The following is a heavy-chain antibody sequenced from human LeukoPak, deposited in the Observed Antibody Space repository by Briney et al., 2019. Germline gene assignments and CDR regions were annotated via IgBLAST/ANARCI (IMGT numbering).Heavy chain of an antibody. J-gene: IGHJ4*02. CDR2: ISGSGGDT. V-gene: IGHV3-23*01. CDR1: GFTFSSYP. Sequence: GGSLRLSCAASGFTFSSYPMSGVRQAPGKGLEWVSAISGSGGDTYYADSVKGRFTISRDNSKNTLYLQMNSLRAEDTALYYCATSSGWYPKYFDYWGQGTLVTVSS. D-gene: IGHD6-19*01. CDR3: ATSSGWYPKYFDY.